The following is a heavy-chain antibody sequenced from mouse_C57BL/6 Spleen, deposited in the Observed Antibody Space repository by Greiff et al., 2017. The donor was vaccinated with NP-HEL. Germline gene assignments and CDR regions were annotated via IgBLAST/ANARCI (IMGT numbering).Heavy chain of an antibody. J-gene: IGHJ2*01. D-gene: IGHD1-1*01. CDR3: ARPSITTVYFDY. Sequence: EVMLVESGGGLVKPGGSLKLSCAASGFTFSDYGMHWVRQAPGKGLEWVAYISSGSSTIYYADTVKGRFTISRDNAKNTLFLQMTSLRSEDTAMYYCARPSITTVYFDYWGKGTTLTVSS. CDR2: ISSGSSTI. V-gene: IGHV5-17*01. CDR1: GFTFSDYG.